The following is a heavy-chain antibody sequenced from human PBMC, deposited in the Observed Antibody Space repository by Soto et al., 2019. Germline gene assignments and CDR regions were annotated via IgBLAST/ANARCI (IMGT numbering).Heavy chain of an antibody. D-gene: IGHD3-22*01. CDR1: GDSVSSDTVV. Sequence: SQPRALTCAISGDSVSSDTVVWNWIRLSPSRGLEWLGRTYYRSKWYHDYVVFVQSRISINPDTSKNHFSLQLNSVTPEDTAVYYCARGIYDTSVGTAFDIWGQGTKVTVSS. V-gene: IGHV6-1*01. CDR2: TYYRSKWYH. J-gene: IGHJ3*02. CDR3: ARGIYDTSVGTAFDI.